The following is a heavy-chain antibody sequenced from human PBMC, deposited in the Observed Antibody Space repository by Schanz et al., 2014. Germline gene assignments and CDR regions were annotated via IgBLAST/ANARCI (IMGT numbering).Heavy chain of an antibody. CDR1: AAFISRYY. Sequence: QVQLQESGPGLVKPSETLSLTCTVSAAFISRYYWSWVRQAPGKGLEWIGYVNYIGSTKYNPSLESRVTISADTSKKQFSLKMTSVPTADTAVYYCARGGYSSGWYDRDIAHFDYWGQGTLVTVSS. D-gene: IGHD6-19*01. CDR2: VNYIGST. J-gene: IGHJ4*02. V-gene: IGHV4-59*01. CDR3: ARGGYSSGWYDRDIAHFDY.